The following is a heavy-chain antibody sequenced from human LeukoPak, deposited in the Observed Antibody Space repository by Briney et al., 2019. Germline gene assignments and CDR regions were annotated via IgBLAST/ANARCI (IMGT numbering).Heavy chain of an antibody. D-gene: IGHD4-17*01. Sequence: GGSLRLSCAASGFTFSSYSMSWVRQAPGKGLEWVSSISSSSSYIYYADSVKGRFTISRDNAKNSLYLQMNSLRAEDTAVYYCARVLMTINCDSGYTLDYWGQGTLVTVSS. CDR2: ISSSSSYI. V-gene: IGHV3-21*01. CDR3: ARVLMTINCDSGYTLDY. CDR1: GFTFSSYS. J-gene: IGHJ4*02.